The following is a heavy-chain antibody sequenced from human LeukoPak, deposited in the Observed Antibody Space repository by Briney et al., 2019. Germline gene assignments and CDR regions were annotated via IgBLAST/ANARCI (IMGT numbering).Heavy chain of an antibody. CDR1: GFTFSNAW. J-gene: IGHJ4*02. CDR3: TRLGVY. V-gene: IGHV3-73*01. Sequence: PGGSLRLSCAASGFTFSNAWMSWVRQASGKGLEWVGRIRSKANSYATAYAASVKGRFTISRDDSKNTAYLQMNSLKTEDTAVYYCTRLGVYWGQGTLVTVSS. CDR2: IRSKANSYAT.